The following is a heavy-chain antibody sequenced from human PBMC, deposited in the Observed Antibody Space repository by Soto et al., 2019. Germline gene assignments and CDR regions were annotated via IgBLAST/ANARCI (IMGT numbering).Heavy chain of an antibody. CDR3: ARDTMRLRLSPLASKAFDY. CDR2: ISAYNGNT. J-gene: IGHJ4*02. D-gene: IGHD5-12*01. CDR1: GYTFTSYG. V-gene: IGHV1-18*01. Sequence: ASVKVSCKASGYTFTSYGISWVRQAPGQGLEWMGWISAYNGNTNYAQKLQGRVTMTTDTSTSTAYMELRSLRSDDTAVYYCARDTMRLRLSPLASKAFDYWGQGTLVTVSS.